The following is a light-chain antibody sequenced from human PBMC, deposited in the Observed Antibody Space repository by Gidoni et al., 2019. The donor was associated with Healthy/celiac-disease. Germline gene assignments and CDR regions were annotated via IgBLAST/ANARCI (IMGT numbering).Light chain of an antibody. Sequence: QSALTPPASVSGSPGQSITLSCTGTSSDVGGYNYVSWYQQHPGKAPKLMIYDVSNRPSWVSNRFSGSKSGNTASLTISGLQAEDEADYYCSSYTSSSTYVFGTGTKVTVL. CDR3: SSYTSSSTYV. J-gene: IGLJ1*01. V-gene: IGLV2-14*03. CDR1: SSDVGGYNY. CDR2: DVS.